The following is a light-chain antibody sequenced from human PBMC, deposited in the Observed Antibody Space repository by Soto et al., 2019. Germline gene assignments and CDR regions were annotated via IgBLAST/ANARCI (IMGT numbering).Light chain of an antibody. CDR3: HQYNTYLWT. Sequence: PGERVTLSCRASQSVSSSYLTWYQQKPGQAPRLLIYGASTRATGIPARFSGSGSGTEFTLTIRSLQPDDFATYYCHQYNTYLWTFGQGTKVDIK. V-gene: IGKV3D-7*01. CDR1: QSVSSSY. J-gene: IGKJ1*01. CDR2: GAS.